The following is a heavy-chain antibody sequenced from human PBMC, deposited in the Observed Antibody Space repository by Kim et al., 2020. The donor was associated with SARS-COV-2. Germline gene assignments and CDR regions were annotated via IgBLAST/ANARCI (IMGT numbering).Heavy chain of an antibody. J-gene: IGHJ4*02. V-gene: IGHV3-30*04. Sequence: GGSLRLSCAASGFTFSSYAMHWVRQAPGKGLEWVAVISYDGSNKYYADSVKGRFTISRDNSKNTLYLQMNSLRADDTAVYYCARVGNWNFDYWGQGTLVTVSS. CDR3: ARVGNWNFDY. CDR1: GFTFSSYA. D-gene: IGHD1-1*01. CDR2: ISYDGSNK.